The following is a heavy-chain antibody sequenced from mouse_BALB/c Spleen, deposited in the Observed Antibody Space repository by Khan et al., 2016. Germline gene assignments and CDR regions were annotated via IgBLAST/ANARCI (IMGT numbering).Heavy chain of an antibody. Sequence: VQLQESGPGLVAPSQSLSITCTVSGFSLTGYGVNWVSQPPGKGLEWMGMIWGDGSTDNYSGLKYRLSISKDNTKIQVILKMNSLQTDATARSYCARVCGDYWGQGTSVTVSS. CDR3: ARVCGDY. CDR2: IWGDGST. CDR1: GFSLTGYG. D-gene: IGHD2-10*02. J-gene: IGHJ4*01. V-gene: IGHV2-6-7*01.